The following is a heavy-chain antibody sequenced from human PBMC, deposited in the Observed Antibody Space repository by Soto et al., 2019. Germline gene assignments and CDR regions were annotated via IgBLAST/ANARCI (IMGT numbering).Heavy chain of an antibody. J-gene: IGHJ4*02. CDR2: IDPSDSYT. Sequence: EVQLVQSGAEVKKPGESLRISCKGSGYSFTSYWISWVRQMPGKGLEWMGRIDPSDSYTNYSPSFQGHVTISADKSISTAYLQWSSLKASDTAMYYCASHVVGARGWVEEPLWGQGTLVNVSS. CDR3: ASHVVGARGWVEEPL. CDR1: GYSFTSYW. D-gene: IGHD1-1*01. V-gene: IGHV5-10-1*01.